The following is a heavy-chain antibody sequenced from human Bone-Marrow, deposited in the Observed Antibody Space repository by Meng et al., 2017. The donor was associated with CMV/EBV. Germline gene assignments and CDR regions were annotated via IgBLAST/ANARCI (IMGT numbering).Heavy chain of an antibody. V-gene: IGHV5-51*01. CDR1: GYNFIDYD. CDR3: ARHSMTTI. J-gene: IGHJ4*02. D-gene: IGHD5-24*01. Sequence: GGSLRLSCKASGYNFIDYDIGWVRQIPGKGLEWMGIISPTDSDARYSPSFEGQVTISVDKSVDTAYLQWTSLKASDTAMYYCARHSMTTIWGQGTLVTGSS. CDR2: ISPTDSDA.